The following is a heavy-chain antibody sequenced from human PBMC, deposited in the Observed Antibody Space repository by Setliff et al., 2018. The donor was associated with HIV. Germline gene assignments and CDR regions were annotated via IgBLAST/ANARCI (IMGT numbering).Heavy chain of an antibody. Sequence: PSETLSLTCTVSGGSISSYYWGWIRQPPGKGLEWIGSIYYSGSTNYNPSLKSRVTISVDTSKNQFSLKVHSVTAADTAMYYCARGSHGTSWTDYWGQGTLVTVSS. J-gene: IGHJ4*02. D-gene: IGHD6-13*01. CDR1: GGSISSYY. CDR3: ARGSHGTSWTDY. CDR2: IYYSGST. V-gene: IGHV4-39*07.